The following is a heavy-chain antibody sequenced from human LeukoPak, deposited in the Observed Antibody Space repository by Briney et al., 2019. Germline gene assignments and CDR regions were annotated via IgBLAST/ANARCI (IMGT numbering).Heavy chain of an antibody. V-gene: IGHV3-53*01. CDR3: ARATGDREPDFFVY. CDR2: IYSGGST. J-gene: IGHJ4*02. CDR1: GFTVSSNY. D-gene: IGHD7-27*01. Sequence: GGSLRLSCAASGFTVSSNYMSWVRQAPGKGLEWVSVIYSGGSTYYADSVKGRFTISRDNSKNTLYLQMNSLRAEDTAVYYCARATGDREPDFFVYWRQGTLLTVSS.